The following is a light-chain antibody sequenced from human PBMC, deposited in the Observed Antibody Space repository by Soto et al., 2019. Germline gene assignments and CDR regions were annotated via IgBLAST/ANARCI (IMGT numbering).Light chain of an antibody. V-gene: IGKV1-5*01. J-gene: IGKJ2*01. Sequence: DIQMTQSPSTLSASVGDRVTITCRASQSIGSWLAWFQQKPGKAPKVLIYDASSLESGVPSRFSGSGSGTEFTLTISSLQPDDFASYYCQQYNTYPMYTFGQGTKVDIK. CDR3: QQYNTYPMYT. CDR2: DAS. CDR1: QSIGSW.